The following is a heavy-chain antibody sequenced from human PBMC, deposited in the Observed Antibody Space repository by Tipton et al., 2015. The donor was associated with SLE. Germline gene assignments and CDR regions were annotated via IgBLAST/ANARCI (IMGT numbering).Heavy chain of an antibody. Sequence: TLSLTCAVSGYSITSGYYWGWIRQPPGKGLEWIGSIYESGRAYYNPSLKSRVTISVDKSKNQFSLKLSSVTAADTAVYYCARDGAQAFDYWGQGTLVTVSS. V-gene: IGHV4-38-2*02. J-gene: IGHJ4*02. CDR1: GYSITSGYY. CDR3: ARDGAQAFDY. CDR2: IYESGRA.